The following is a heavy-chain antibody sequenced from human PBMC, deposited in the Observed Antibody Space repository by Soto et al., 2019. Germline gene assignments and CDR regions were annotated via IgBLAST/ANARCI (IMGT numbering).Heavy chain of an antibody. CDR2: IKSKTFGGTP. CDR3: TRDHYGRGFSSGAFDS. CDR1: GLTVSTNP. J-gene: IGHJ4*02. Sequence: GGSLRLSCAASGLTVSTNPMNWFRQAPGKGLEWVGFIKSKTFGGTPEYAASVKGRFTISRDDSKSIAYLQMNSLKTDDTAVYYCTRDHYGRGFSSGAFDSWGQGTLVTVSS. V-gene: IGHV3-49*03. D-gene: IGHD5-18*01.